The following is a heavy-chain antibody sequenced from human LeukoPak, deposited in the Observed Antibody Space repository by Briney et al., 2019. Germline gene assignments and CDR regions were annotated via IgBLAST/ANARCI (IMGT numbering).Heavy chain of an antibody. V-gene: IGHV4-39*07. Sequence: SETLSLTCTVSGGSISSSSYYWGWIRQPPGKGLEWIGSIYYSGSTYYNPSLKSRVTISVDTSKNQFSLKLSSVTAVDTAVYYCARYEYSSALLIAVAGTGWFDPWGQGTLVTVSS. CDR3: ARYEYSSALLIAVAGTGWFDP. J-gene: IGHJ5*02. D-gene: IGHD6-19*01. CDR1: GGSISSSSYY. CDR2: IYYSGST.